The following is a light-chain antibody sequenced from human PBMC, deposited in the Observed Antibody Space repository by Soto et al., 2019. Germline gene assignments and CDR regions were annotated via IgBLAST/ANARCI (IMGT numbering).Light chain of an antibody. J-gene: IGKJ1*01. Sequence: IVITQSPATLSVSPGESATLSCRSSQSVSSSYLAWYQQKPGQAPRLLFYGASNRATGIPDRFSGSGSGTDFTLTISRLEPEDFAVYYCQQYGRSPPWTFGQGTKVDIK. CDR3: QQYGRSPPWT. V-gene: IGKV3-20*01. CDR2: GAS. CDR1: QSVSSSY.